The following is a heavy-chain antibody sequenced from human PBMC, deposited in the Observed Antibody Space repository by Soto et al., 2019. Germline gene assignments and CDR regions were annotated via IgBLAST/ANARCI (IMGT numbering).Heavy chain of an antibody. D-gene: IGHD3-10*01. CDR1: GYTFTGYY. CDR2: LNPNSGGT. Sequence: ASVKVSCKASGYTFTGYYMHWVRQAPGQGRECMGWLNPNSGGTNYAQKFQGRVTMTRDTSISTAYMELSRLRSDDTAVYYCAREAFDMVRGVATYGMDVWGQGTTVTVSS. V-gene: IGHV1-2*02. J-gene: IGHJ6*02. CDR3: AREAFDMVRGVATYGMDV.